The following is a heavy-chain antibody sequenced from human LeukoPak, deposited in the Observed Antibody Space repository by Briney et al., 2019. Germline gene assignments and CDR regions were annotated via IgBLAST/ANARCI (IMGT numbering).Heavy chain of an antibody. CDR2: INHSGST. V-gene: IGHV4-34*01. Sequence: RASETLSLTCTVSGGSISSYYWSWIRQPPGKGLEWIGEINHSGSTNYNPSLKSRVTISVDTSKNQFSMKLSSVTAADTAVYYCARSRVRGTLGYWGQGTLVTVSS. D-gene: IGHD3-10*01. CDR3: ARSRVRGTLGY. J-gene: IGHJ4*02. CDR1: GGSISSYY.